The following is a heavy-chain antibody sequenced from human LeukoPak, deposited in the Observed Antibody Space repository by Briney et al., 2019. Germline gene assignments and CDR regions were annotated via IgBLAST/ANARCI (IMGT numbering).Heavy chain of an antibody. CDR3: ARSRWLDAFDY. CDR1: GFTFSAYG. Sequence: GGSLRLSCAASGFTFSAYGMSWVRQAPGMGLEWVSAVTGSTYSTYYADSVRGRFTISRDNSKNTLYLQMNSLRADDTAVYYCARSRWLDAFDYWGQGTLVTVSS. CDR2: VTGSTYST. J-gene: IGHJ4*02. V-gene: IGHV3-23*01. D-gene: IGHD6-19*01.